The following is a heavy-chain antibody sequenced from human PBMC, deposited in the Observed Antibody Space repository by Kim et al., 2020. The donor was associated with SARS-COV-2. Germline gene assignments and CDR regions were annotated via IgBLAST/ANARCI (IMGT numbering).Heavy chain of an antibody. V-gene: IGHV4-34*01. CDR3: ARGYSGGITGTTLWFDP. Sequence: SETLSLTCAVYGGSFSGYYWSWIRQPPGKGLEWIGEINHSGSTNYNPSLKSRVTISVDTSKNQFSLKLSSVTAADTAVYYCARGYSGGITGTTLWFDPWGQGTLVTVSS. CDR1: GGSFSGYY. J-gene: IGHJ5*02. D-gene: IGHD1-20*01. CDR2: INHSGST.